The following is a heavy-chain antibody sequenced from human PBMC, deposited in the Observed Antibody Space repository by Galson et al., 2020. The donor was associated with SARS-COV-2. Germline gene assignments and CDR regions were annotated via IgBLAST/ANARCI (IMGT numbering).Heavy chain of an antibody. CDR3: ARVTIFGVAMNTFDP. J-gene: IGHJ5*02. CDR1: RGSVSNTNYY. D-gene: IGHD3-3*01. V-gene: IGHV4-39*07. CDR2: IYHTGTT. Sequence: SETLSLTCTVSRGSVSNTNYYWGWIRQPPGEGLVWIGHIYHTGTTYYNPSLKSRVTMFVDTSKNQFSLNLDSVTAADTAVYYCARVTIFGVAMNTFDPWGQGTLVTVSS.